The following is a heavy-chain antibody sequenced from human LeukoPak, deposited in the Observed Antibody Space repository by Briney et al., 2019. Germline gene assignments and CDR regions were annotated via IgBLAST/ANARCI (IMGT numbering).Heavy chain of an antibody. V-gene: IGHV4-59*11. Sequence: SETLSLTCTVSGGSMTTHHWNWIRQTPGKGLEWIGYVFDSGRTKENPSLKSRVTLSADTSKNQLSLRLSSVTAANTAVYYCTTIKRGNIFGYFDFWGQGILVTVSS. CDR2: VFDSGRT. J-gene: IGHJ4*02. CDR1: GGSMTTHH. CDR3: TTIKRGNIFGYFDF. D-gene: IGHD5-18*01.